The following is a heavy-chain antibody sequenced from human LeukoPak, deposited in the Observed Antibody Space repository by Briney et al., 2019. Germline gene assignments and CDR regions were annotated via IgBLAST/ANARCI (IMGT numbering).Heavy chain of an antibody. Sequence: SVKVSCKASGGTFSSYAISWVRQAPGQGLEWMGRIIPIFGTANYAQKFQGRVTITADKSTSTAYMELSSLRSEDTAVYYCARERFGELLGYYFYYMDVWGKGTTVTVSS. CDR1: GGTFSSYA. J-gene: IGHJ6*03. CDR3: ARERFGELLGYYFYYMDV. V-gene: IGHV1-69*06. D-gene: IGHD3-10*01. CDR2: IIPIFGTA.